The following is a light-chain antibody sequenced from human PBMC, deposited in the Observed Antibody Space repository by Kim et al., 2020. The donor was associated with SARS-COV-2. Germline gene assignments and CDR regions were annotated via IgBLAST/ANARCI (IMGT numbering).Light chain of an antibody. J-gene: IGKJ3*01. CDR1: QSISSW. V-gene: IGKV1-5*03. CDR2: KAS. Sequence: SASVGDRVTITCLASQSISSWLAWYQQKPGKAPKLLIFKASSLESGVPSRFSGSGSGTEFTLTISSLQPDDFATYYCQQYNSYPTFGPGTKVDIK. CDR3: QQYNSYPT.